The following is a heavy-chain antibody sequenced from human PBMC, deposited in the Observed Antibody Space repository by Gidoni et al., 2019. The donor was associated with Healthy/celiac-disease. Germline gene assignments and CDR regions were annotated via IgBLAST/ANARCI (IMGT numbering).Heavy chain of an antibody. V-gene: IGHV6-1*01. J-gene: IGHJ6*02. CDR2: TYYRSNWCN. D-gene: IGHD6-19*01. Sequence: QVQLQQSGPGLVQHSQTPSLNCAIPGDSVSSNSAAWHWIRQSPSRGLGWLGRTYYRSNWCNDYAVSAKSRLSINPGTSKNQFSLQLNSVPPEDTAVYYCARRYSSGWLGCDGMDIWGQGTTVTVSS. CDR3: ARRYSSGWLGCDGMDI. CDR1: GDSVSSNSAA.